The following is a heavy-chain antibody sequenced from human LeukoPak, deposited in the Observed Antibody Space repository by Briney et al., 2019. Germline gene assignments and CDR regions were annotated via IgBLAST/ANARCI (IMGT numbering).Heavy chain of an antibody. V-gene: IGHV4-39*01. Sequence: SETLSLTCSVSGDSINSNNYYWGWIRQPPGKGLEWIASIYYSGSTFYNPSLKSRVTMSVDTSKNQFSLNLTSVTAADTAVYYCARVRGVIIPWGQGTLVTVSS. D-gene: IGHD3-10*01. CDR3: ARVRGVIIP. J-gene: IGHJ5*02. CDR2: IYYSGST. CDR1: GDSINSNNYY.